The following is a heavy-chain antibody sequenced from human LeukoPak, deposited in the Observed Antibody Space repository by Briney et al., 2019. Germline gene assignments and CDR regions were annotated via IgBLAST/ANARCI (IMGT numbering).Heavy chain of an antibody. J-gene: IGHJ4*02. Sequence: PGGSLRLSCAASGFTFSNAWMSWVRQAPGKGLEWVGRINSKTDGGTTDYAAPVKGRFTISRDDSKNTLYLQMNSLKTEDTAVYYCTTGLTGYYDILTGYYEFDYWGQGTLVTVSS. V-gene: IGHV3-15*01. CDR3: TTGLTGYYDILTGYYEFDY. CDR2: INSKTDGGTT. CDR1: GFTFSNAW. D-gene: IGHD3-9*01.